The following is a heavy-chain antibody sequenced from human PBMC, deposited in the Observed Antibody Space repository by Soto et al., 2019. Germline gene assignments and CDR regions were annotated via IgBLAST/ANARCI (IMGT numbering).Heavy chain of an antibody. CDR1: GFTVSSNY. J-gene: IGHJ6*02. Sequence: GGSLRLSCAASGFTVSSNYMNWVRQAPGKGLEWVSVMYIGGSEDYSDSVKGRVTTTRDNSKNILYLQMNSVRAEDAATYYCAKRSSYYYTALDVWGQGTTVTVSS. V-gene: IGHV3-53*01. D-gene: IGHD2-2*01. CDR3: AKRSSYYYTALDV. CDR2: MYIGGSE.